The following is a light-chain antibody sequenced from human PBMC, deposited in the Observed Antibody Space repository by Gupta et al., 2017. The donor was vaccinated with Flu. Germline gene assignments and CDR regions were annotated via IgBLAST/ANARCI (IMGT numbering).Light chain of an antibody. V-gene: IGKV1-5*03. CDR1: QRVGSF. CDR2: KAS. Sequence: DIHMTHSPSTLSASLGDRATISCRPGQRVGSFLAWYQQKPGRAAKLLIYKASLFVSGVPSRFSSSGYGRELTLTISSGQPDESATYYCRVKNSDSRFTFGHGTKVHIK. J-gene: IGKJ3*01. CDR3: RVKNSDSRFT.